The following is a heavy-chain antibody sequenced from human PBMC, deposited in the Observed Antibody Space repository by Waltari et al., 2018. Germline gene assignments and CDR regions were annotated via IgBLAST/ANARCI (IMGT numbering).Heavy chain of an antibody. CDR3: AVSPDTATSRAAFHF. CDR1: GGAISNLNFY. CDR2: IYRSGVT. D-gene: IGHD5-18*01. V-gene: IGHV4-61*02. J-gene: IGHJ6*02. Sequence: QVQLQESGPGLPKASQTLSLTCAVPGGAISNLNFYWRGIRQPAGKGLEWIGRIYRSGVTDYNPSLRGRATMFLDMSKNQFSLTVDSLIAADTAVYYCAVSPDTATSRAAFHFWGPGTTVSVSS.